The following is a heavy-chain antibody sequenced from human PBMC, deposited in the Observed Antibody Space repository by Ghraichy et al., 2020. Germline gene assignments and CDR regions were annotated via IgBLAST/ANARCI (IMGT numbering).Heavy chain of an antibody. D-gene: IGHD3-22*01. V-gene: IGHV3-23*01. CDR1: GFTFSSYA. CDR2: ISGSGGST. Sequence: GGSLRLSCAASGFTFSSYAMSWVRQAPGKGLEWVSAISGSGGSTYYADSVKGRFTISRDNSKNTLYLQMNSLRAEDTAVYYCAKVITMIVVDSWEEYYFDYWGQGTLVTVSS. J-gene: IGHJ4*02. CDR3: AKVITMIVVDSWEEYYFDY.